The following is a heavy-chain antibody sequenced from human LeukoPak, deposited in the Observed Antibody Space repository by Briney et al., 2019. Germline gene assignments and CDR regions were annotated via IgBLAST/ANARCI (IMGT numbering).Heavy chain of an antibody. J-gene: IGHJ4*02. D-gene: IGHD3-22*01. Sequence: SETLSLTCKVSGGSMSSHYWSWIRQPPGKGLEWIGDIYYSGSTNYNPSHNSRVTISLDTSKNQFSLNLRSVTAADTAVYYCARDDRSGYSTLGYWGQGTLVTVSS. V-gene: IGHV4-59*11. CDR1: GGSMSSHY. CDR2: IYYSGST. CDR3: ARDDRSGYSTLGY.